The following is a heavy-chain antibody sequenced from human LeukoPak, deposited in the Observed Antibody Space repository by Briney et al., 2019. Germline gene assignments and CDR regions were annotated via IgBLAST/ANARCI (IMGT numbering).Heavy chain of an antibody. D-gene: IGHD6-19*01. V-gene: IGHV3-33*08. Sequence: GGSLRLSCAASGFTFSSYAMRWVRQAPGKGLEWVAVIWYDGSNKYYADSVKGRFTISRDNSKNTLYLQMNSLRAEDTAVYYCASSSGYNWFDPWGQGTLVTVSS. CDR2: IWYDGSNK. CDR3: ASSSGYNWFDP. CDR1: GFTFSSYA. J-gene: IGHJ5*02.